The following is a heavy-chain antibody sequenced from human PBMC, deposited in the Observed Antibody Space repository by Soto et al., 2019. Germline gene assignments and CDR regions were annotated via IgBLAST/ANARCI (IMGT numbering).Heavy chain of an antibody. CDR2: IIPIFGTA. J-gene: IGHJ6*02. V-gene: IGHV1-69*13. CDR3: ARDTDERDFWSGYTTGGPNYGMDV. D-gene: IGHD3-3*01. Sequence: GASVKVSCKASGGTFSSYAISWVRQAPGQGLEWMGGIIPIFGTANYAQKFQGRVTITADESTSTAYMELSSLRSEDTAVYYCARDTDERDFWSGYTTGGPNYGMDVWGQGTTVTVSS. CDR1: GGTFSSYA.